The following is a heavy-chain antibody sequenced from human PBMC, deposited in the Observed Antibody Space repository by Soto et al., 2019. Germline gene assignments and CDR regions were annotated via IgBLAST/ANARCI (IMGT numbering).Heavy chain of an antibody. Sequence: QVQLQESGPGLVKPSQTLSLTCTVSGGSVSGSASYWTWIRQPPDKGLEWIGYIFYTGTTYFSPSLKRRVAMSVDTSENQFSLRLSSVTAADTAVYYCARVSGNAFDIWGHGTMVSVSS. V-gene: IGHV4-31*03. CDR1: GGSVSGSASY. CDR2: IFYTGTT. J-gene: IGHJ3*02. D-gene: IGHD3-10*01. CDR3: ARVSGNAFDI.